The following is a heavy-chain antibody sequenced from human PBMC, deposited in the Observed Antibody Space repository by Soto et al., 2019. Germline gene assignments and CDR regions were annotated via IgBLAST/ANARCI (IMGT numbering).Heavy chain of an antibody. CDR3: ARDPNYKFVGVVTNYYGMDV. CDR1: GGTFSSYA. V-gene: IGHV1-69*13. Sequence: SVKVSCKASGGTFSSYAISWVRQAPGQGLEWMGGIIPIFGTANYAQKFQGRVTITADESTSTAYMELSSLRSEDTAVYYCARDPNYKFVGVVTNYYGMDVWGQGTTVTVSS. D-gene: IGHD3-3*01. J-gene: IGHJ6*02. CDR2: IIPIFGTA.